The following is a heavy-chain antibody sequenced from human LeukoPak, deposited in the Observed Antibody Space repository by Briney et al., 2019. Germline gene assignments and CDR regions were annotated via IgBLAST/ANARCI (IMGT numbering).Heavy chain of an antibody. Sequence: PGGSLRLSCAASGFNFYNYGMHWVRQAPGKGLEWVAVIWYDGSNKYYADSVKGRFTISRDNSKNTLYLQMNSLRAEDTAVYYCARDHRWFGELSTDYWGQGTLVTVSS. CDR1: GFNFYNYG. V-gene: IGHV3-33*01. CDR2: IWYDGSNK. J-gene: IGHJ4*02. D-gene: IGHD3-10*01. CDR3: ARDHRWFGELSTDY.